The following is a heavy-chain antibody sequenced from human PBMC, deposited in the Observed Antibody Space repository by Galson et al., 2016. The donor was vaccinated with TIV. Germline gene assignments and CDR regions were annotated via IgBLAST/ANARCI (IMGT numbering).Heavy chain of an antibody. CDR1: GGTFSSYS. J-gene: IGHJ4*02. Sequence: SVKVSCKASGGTFSSYSISWVRQAPGQGLEWMGRIVPILGMTNYAQKFQGRVTITADKSTSTAYMDLSSLRSEDTAMYYCSIAPGTYNTAWYVYWGQGTPVTVSS. D-gene: IGHD6-19*01. CDR2: IVPILGMT. V-gene: IGHV1-69*02. CDR3: SIAPGTYNTAWYVY.